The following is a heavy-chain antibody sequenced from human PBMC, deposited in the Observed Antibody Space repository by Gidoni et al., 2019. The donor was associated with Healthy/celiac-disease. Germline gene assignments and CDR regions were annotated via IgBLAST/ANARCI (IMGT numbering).Heavy chain of an antibody. CDR1: GGSIRSSSYY. V-gene: IGHV4-39*01. CDR2: IYYSGST. Sequence: GGSIRSSSYYWGWIRQPPGKGLEWIGSIYYSGSTYYNPSLKSRVTISVDTSKNQFSLKLSSVTAADTAVYYCAVAVPYYYDSSGSFVGFDIWGQGTMVTVSS. J-gene: IGHJ3*02. CDR3: AVAVPYYYDSSGSFVGFDI. D-gene: IGHD3-22*01.